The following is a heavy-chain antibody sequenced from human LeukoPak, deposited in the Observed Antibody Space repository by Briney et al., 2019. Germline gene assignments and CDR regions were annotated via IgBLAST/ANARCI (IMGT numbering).Heavy chain of an antibody. Sequence: SETLSLTCAVYGGSFSGYYWSWIRQPPGKGLECIGYIYYSGSINYNPSLKSRVTISVDTSKNQFSLKLSSVTAADTAVYYCARTKYYYDSSGDSFDYWGQGTLVTVSS. CDR2: IYYSGSI. CDR1: GGSFSGYY. V-gene: IGHV4-59*01. CDR3: ARTKYYYDSSGDSFDY. D-gene: IGHD3-22*01. J-gene: IGHJ4*02.